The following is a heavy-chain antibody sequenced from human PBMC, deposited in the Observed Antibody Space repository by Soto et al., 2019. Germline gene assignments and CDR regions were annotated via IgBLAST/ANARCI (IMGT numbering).Heavy chain of an antibody. CDR3: AIWGIPSYGEVVFFSY. V-gene: IGHV1-18*01. D-gene: IGHD4-17*01. J-gene: IGHJ4*02. Sequence: QVQLVQSGAEVKKPGASVKVSCKASGYNFTSYCISWVRQAPGQGLEWIGWISAYNGNTNYAQRLQGRVTMTTDTSTRTAYMELRSLRSDETGVYYCAIWGIPSYGEVVFFSYWGQGTLVTVSS. CDR2: ISAYNGNT. CDR1: GYNFTSYC.